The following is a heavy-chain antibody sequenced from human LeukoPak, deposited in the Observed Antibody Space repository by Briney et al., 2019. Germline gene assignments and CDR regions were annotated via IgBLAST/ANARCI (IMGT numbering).Heavy chain of an antibody. Sequence: GGSLRLSCAASGFTFSSYWMHWVRQAPGKGLVWVSRINSDESSTSYADSVKGRLTISTDNAKNTLYLEMNSLRAEDTAVYYCASSSYSSSSFDYWGQGTLVTVSS. CDR1: GFTFSSYW. CDR2: INSDESST. J-gene: IGHJ4*02. V-gene: IGHV3-74*01. CDR3: ASSSYSSSSFDY. D-gene: IGHD6-13*01.